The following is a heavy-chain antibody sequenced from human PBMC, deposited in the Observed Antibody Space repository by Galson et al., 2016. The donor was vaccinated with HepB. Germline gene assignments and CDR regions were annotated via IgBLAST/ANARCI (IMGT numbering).Heavy chain of an antibody. V-gene: IGHV3-30*04. J-gene: IGHJ6*02. Sequence: SLRLSCAASGFTFSKYTMHWVRQAPGKGPEWVALIPYDGRNIYYADSVKGQFFISRDNSKNTLYLQMNSLRPEDTAVYYCARDREQQLPDYIFYYYGMDVWGQGTTVTVSS. CDR3: ARDREQQLPDYIFYYYGMDV. D-gene: IGHD6-13*01. CDR1: GFTFSKYT. CDR2: IPYDGRNI.